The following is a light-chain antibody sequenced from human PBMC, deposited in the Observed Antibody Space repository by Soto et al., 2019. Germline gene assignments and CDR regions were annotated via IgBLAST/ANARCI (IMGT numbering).Light chain of an antibody. Sequence: DIQMTQSPSSLSASVGDRVTVTCRASQSISNYLNWYQQKPGKAPKLLIYAASSLQSGVPSRFSGSGSGTDFTLTISNLQPEDFGTYYCQQSYSAPLTFGGGTKVEIK. J-gene: IGKJ4*01. CDR1: QSISNY. CDR2: AAS. V-gene: IGKV1-39*01. CDR3: QQSYSAPLT.